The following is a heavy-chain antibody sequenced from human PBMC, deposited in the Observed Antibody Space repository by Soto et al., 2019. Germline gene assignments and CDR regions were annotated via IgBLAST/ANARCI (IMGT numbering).Heavy chain of an antibody. D-gene: IGHD1-1*01. Sequence: VQLVESGGGLVQPGGSLRPSCAASGFAFGSYWMPWVRQAPGKGLVWVSRISQDGAIATQADSVKGRFTISRDNAKNTLFLQMNSLRADDTAVYYCLRDQRHWNEFADQWGQGTLVTVSS. CDR3: LRDQRHWNEFADQ. J-gene: IGHJ4*02. CDR1: GFAFGSYW. V-gene: IGHV3-74*01. CDR2: ISQDGAIA.